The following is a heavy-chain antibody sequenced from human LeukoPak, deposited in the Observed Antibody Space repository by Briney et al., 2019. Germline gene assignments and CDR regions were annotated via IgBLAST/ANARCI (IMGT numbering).Heavy chain of an antibody. D-gene: IGHD6-13*01. CDR1: AFTFSSYT. CDR2: ISGSSRHK. CDR3: SRTATFAAGYFINY. J-gene: IGHJ4*02. Sequence: GGSLRLFCAASAFTFSSYTMNWVRQAPGKELEWVSSISGSSRHKYYADSVKGRFTISRDNAKNSLYHQMNSLRAEDTAAYYCSRTATFAAGYFINYWGQGTLVTVSS. V-gene: IGHV3-21*01.